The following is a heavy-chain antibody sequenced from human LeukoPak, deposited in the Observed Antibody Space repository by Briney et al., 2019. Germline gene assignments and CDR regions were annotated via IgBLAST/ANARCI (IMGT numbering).Heavy chain of an antibody. J-gene: IGHJ3*01. CDR3: ARELQNDSGSPS. V-gene: IGHV1-69*06. CDR1: GGTFSSYA. Sequence: SLKVSCKASGGTFSSYAISWVRQAPGQGLEWMGGIIPIFGTANYAQKFQGRVTITADKSTSTAYMELSSLRSEDTAVYYCARELQNDSGSPSWGQGTMVTVSS. CDR2: IIPIFGTA. D-gene: IGHD1-26*01.